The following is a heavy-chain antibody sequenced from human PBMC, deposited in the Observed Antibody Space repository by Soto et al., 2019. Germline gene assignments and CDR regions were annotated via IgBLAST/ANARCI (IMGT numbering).Heavy chain of an antibody. CDR1: GYSFTSYW. V-gene: IGHV5-10-1*01. CDR3: ARLRQSWLQFLGYYYYGMDV. J-gene: IGHJ6*02. Sequence: GESLKISCKGSGYSFTSYWISWVRQMPGKGLEWMGRIDPSDSYTNYSPSFQGHVTISADKSISTAYLQWSSLKASDTAMYYCARLRQSWLQFLGYYYYGMDVWGQGTTVTVSS. CDR2: IDPSDSYT. D-gene: IGHD5-12*01.